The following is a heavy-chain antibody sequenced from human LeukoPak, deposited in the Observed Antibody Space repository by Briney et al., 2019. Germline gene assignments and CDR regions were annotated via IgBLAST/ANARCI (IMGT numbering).Heavy chain of an antibody. J-gene: IGHJ4*02. CDR2: IKSKTDGGTT. CDR1: GFTFSNAW. Sequence: PGGSLRLSCAASGFTFSNAWMSWVRQAPGKGREGVGRIKSKTDGGTTDYAAPVKGRFTISRDDSKNTLYLQMNSLKTEDTAVYYCTTEWELLQYFDYWGQGTLVTVSS. V-gene: IGHV3-15*01. D-gene: IGHD1-26*01. CDR3: TTEWELLQYFDY.